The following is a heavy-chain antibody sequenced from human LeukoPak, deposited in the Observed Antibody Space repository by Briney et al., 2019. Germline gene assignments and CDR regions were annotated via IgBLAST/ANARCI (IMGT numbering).Heavy chain of an antibody. D-gene: IGHD3-3*01. CDR1: GGSISSYY. V-gene: IGHV4-4*07. J-gene: IGHJ6*03. CDR3: ARSGPSSLGVVTSHHYYYYMDV. CDR2: IYTSGST. Sequence: SETLSLTCTVSGGSISSYYWSWIRQPAGKGLEWIGRIYTSGSTNYNPSLKSRVTMSVDTSKNQFSLKLSSVTAADTAVYYCARSGPSSLGVVTSHHYYYYMDVWGKGTTVTVSS.